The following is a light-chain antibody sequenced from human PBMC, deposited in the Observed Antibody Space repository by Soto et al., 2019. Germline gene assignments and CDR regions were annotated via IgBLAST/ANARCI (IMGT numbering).Light chain of an antibody. Sequence: DIQMTQSPSSLSASVGDRVTITCRASQTISSNLNWYQQKPGKAPKLLIYAASNLQSGVPSRFSGSGSGTNFTLTISNLQPEDFATYYCQQSYSTPSITFGQRTRLEIK. J-gene: IGKJ5*01. V-gene: IGKV1-39*01. CDR2: AAS. CDR1: QTISSN. CDR3: QQSYSTPSIT.